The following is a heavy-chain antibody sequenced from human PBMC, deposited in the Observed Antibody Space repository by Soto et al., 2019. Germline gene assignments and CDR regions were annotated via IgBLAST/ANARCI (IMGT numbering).Heavy chain of an antibody. J-gene: IGHJ5*02. CDR2: IYYTGST. V-gene: IGHV4-30-4*01. CDR3: ARDRFTMVRGFITHNCFHP. Sequence: SETLSLTCAVSGGSISSGDFYWSWIRQPPGKGLEWIGYIYYTGSTYYNPSLKSRVIISVDTSKNQFSLKLTSVTAADTAVYYCARDRFTMVRGFITHNCFHPGGQGTLVTVSS. D-gene: IGHD3-10*01. CDR1: GGSISSGDFY.